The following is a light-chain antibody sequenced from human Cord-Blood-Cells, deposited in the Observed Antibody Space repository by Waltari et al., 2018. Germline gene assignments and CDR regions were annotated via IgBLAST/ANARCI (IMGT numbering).Light chain of an antibody. CDR1: QGISSY. CDR2: AAS. J-gene: IGKJ5*01. Sequence: DIQLTQSPSFLSASVGDRVTITCRSSQGISSYLAWYQQKPGKAPKLRIYAASTLQSGVPSRFSGSGAGTEFTLTISSLQPEDFATFYCQQLNSYPITFGQGTRLEMK. CDR3: QQLNSYPIT. V-gene: IGKV1-9*01.